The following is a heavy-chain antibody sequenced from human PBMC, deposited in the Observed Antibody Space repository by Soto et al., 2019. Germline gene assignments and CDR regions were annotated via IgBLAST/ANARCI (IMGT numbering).Heavy chain of an antibody. V-gene: IGHV5-51*01. CDR3: ARRDNWNDRPFDY. Sequence: GDSLKISCEGSGFYFTSYWIGWVRQMPGKGLEWMGIIHPGGSDTRYSPSFQGQVTMSVDRSINTAYLEWSSLRASDTAIYYCARRDNWNDRPFDYWGLGTLVTVSS. CDR2: IHPGGSDT. D-gene: IGHD1-1*01. J-gene: IGHJ4*02. CDR1: GFYFTSYW.